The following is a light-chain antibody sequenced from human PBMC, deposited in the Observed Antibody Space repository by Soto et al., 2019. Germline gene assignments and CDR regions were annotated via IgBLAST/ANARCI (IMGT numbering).Light chain of an antibody. V-gene: IGLV2-14*01. CDR3: SSYGGNNNWV. CDR2: EVN. J-gene: IGLJ3*02. CDR1: SSDVGGYNY. Sequence: QSALTQPASVSGSPGQSITISCTGTSSDVGGYNYVSWYQQHPGKAPKLMIYEVNNRPSGVSNRFSGSKSGNTASLTISGLQAEDEADYYCSSYGGNNNWVFGGGTKLTVL.